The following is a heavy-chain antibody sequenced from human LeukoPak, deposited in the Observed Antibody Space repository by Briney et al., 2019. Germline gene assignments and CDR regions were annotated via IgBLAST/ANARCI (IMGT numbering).Heavy chain of an antibody. V-gene: IGHV3-7*01. CDR1: GFTFSNYW. J-gene: IGHJ6*03. Sequence: PGGSLRLSCAASGFTFSNYWMSWVHQAPGKGLEWVANIRPDGSEKFYVDSVKGRFTVSRDNAKNSLYLQMYSMRAEDTALYYCATVPSGRYYYYYMDVWGKGTTVTVSS. CDR3: ATVPSGRYYYYYMDV. CDR2: IRPDGSEK. D-gene: IGHD2-15*01.